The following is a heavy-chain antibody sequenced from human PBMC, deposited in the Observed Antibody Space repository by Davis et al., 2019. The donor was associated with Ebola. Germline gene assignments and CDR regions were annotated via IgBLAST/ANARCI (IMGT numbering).Heavy chain of an antibody. D-gene: IGHD1-26*01. Sequence: PGGSLRLSCAASGFTFSSYGMHWVRQAPGKGLEWVAVISYNGSNKYYADSVKGRFTISRDNSKNTLYLQMNSLRAEDTAVYYCAKDHHEWELLYFGAFDIWGQGTMVTVSS. CDR2: ISYNGSNK. V-gene: IGHV3-30*18. CDR1: GFTFSSYG. J-gene: IGHJ3*02. CDR3: AKDHHEWELLYFGAFDI.